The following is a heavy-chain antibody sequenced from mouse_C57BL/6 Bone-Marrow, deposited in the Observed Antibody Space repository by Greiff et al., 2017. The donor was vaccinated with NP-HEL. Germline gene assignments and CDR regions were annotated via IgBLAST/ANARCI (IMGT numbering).Heavy chain of an antibody. J-gene: IGHJ2*01. Sequence: QVQLQQPGAELVKPGASVKLSFTSYWMQWVKQRPGQGLEWIGEIDPSDSYTNYNQKFKGKATLTVDTSSSTAYMQLSSLTSEDSAVYYCARLVDYWGQGTTLTVSS. CDR3: ARLVDY. CDR2: IDPSDSYT. V-gene: IGHV1-50*01. CDR1: TSYW.